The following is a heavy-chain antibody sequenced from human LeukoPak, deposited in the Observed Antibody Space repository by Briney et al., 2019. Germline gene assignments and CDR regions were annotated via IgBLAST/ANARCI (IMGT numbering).Heavy chain of an antibody. CDR3: ARGRGGNGLELRVYHDY. CDR1: GFTFSSYE. V-gene: IGHV3-21*01. CDR2: ISSSSSYI. D-gene: IGHD1-7*01. J-gene: IGHJ4*02. Sequence: GGSLRLSCAASGFTFSSYEMNWVRQAPGKGLEWVSSISSSSSYIYYADSVKGRFTISRDNAKNSLYLQMNSLRAEDTAVYYCARGRGGNGLELRVYHDYWGQGTLVTVSS.